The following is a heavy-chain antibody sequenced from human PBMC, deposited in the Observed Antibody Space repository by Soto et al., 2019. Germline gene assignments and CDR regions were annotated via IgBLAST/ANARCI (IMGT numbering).Heavy chain of an antibody. CDR2: IYHSGST. CDR1: GGSISSSNW. Sequence: QVQLQESGPGLVKPSGTLSLTCAVSGGSISSSNWWSWVRQPPGKGLEWIGEIYHSGSTHYNPSLKSRVTVSVDKSKKQFSLKLSSVTAADTAVYYCAIVRGVVAPIDAFYIWGQVTIVTVSS. V-gene: IGHV4-4*02. J-gene: IGHJ3*02. CDR3: AIVRGVVAPIDAFYI. D-gene: IGHD3-3*01.